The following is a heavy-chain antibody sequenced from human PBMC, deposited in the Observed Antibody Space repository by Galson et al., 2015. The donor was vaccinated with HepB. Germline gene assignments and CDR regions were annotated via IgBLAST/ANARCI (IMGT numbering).Heavy chain of an antibody. Sequence: SLRLSCAASGFTFSSYSMNWVRQAPGKGLEWVSYISSSSSTIYYADSVKGRFTISRDNAKNSLYLQMNSLRAEDTAVYYCARDKEGSSGWYYYGMDVWGQGTTVTVSS. CDR3: ARDKEGSSGWYYYGMDV. CDR2: ISSSSSTI. J-gene: IGHJ6*02. D-gene: IGHD6-19*01. CDR1: GFTFSSYS. V-gene: IGHV3-48*01.